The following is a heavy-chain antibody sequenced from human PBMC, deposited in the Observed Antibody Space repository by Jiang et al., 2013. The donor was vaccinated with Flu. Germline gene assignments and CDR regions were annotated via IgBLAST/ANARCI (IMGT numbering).Heavy chain of an antibody. CDR1: GFTFSSYG. D-gene: IGHD4-17*01. V-gene: IGHV3-33*01. J-gene: IGHJ4*02. Sequence: LVESGGGVVQPGRSLRLSCAASGFTFSSYGMHWVRQAPGKGLEWVAVIWYDGSNKYYADSVKGRFTISRDNSKNTLYLQMNSLRAEDTAVYYCAREVSSDYGDYDNDYWGQGTLVTVSS. CDR2: IWYDGSNK. CDR3: AREVSSDYGDYDNDY.